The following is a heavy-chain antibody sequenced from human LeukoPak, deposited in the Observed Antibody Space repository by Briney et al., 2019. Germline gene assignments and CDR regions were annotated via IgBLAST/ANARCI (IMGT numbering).Heavy chain of an antibody. CDR3: ATSARTYLGSSLDY. D-gene: IGHD2-15*01. CDR1: GFTFSNYG. CDR2: IRYDGNNE. V-gene: IGHV3-30*02. J-gene: IGHJ4*02. Sequence: GGSLRLSCAASGFTFSNYGMHWVRQAPGKGLEWVAFIRYDGNNEYYADPVKGRFTISRDNAKNTLYLQMNSLRAEDTALYYCATSARTYLGSSLDYWGQGTLVTVSS.